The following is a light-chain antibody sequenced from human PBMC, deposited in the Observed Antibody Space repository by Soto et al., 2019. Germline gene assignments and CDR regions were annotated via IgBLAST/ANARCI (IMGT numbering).Light chain of an antibody. Sequence: EIVLTQSPGTLSLSPGEKAILSCRASQSIAPNYLAWYQQKPGQAPRLLIYGASSRATGIPDRFSGSGSGTDFTLTISRLEPEDFAVYYCQQYNNWPRTFGQGTKVDIK. CDR2: GAS. CDR3: QQYNNWPRT. J-gene: IGKJ1*01. CDR1: QSIAPNY. V-gene: IGKV3-20*01.